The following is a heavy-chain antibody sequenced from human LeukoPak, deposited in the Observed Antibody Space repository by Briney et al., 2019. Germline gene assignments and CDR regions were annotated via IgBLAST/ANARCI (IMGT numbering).Heavy chain of an antibody. D-gene: IGHD5-12*01. V-gene: IGHV1-3*01. J-gene: IGHJ4*02. Sequence: GASVKVSCKASGYTFTSYAMHWVRQAPGQRLEWMGWINAGNGNTKYSQKFQGRVTITRDTSARRAYMGLSSLRSEDTAVYYCARGNGDSGYDYFDYWGQGTLVTVSS. CDR1: GYTFTSYA. CDR2: INAGNGNT. CDR3: ARGNGDSGYDYFDY.